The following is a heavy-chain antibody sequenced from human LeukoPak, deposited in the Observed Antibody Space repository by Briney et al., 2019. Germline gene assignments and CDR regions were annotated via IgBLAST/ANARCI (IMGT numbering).Heavy chain of an antibody. CDR1: GFTFSGSD. V-gene: IGHV3-23*01. D-gene: IGHD3-10*01. CDR3: AKDQGVLWFGELLYGTGFDY. J-gene: IGHJ4*02. Sequence: PGGSLRLSCAASGFTFSGSDMVWVRQAPGKGLEWVSAISGSGGSTYYADSVKGRFTISRDNSKNTLYLQMNSLRAEDTAVYYCAKDQGVLWFGELLYGTGFDYWGQGTLVTVSS. CDR2: ISGSGGST.